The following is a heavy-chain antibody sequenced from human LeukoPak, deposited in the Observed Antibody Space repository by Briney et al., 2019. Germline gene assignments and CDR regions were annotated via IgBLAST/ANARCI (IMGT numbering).Heavy chain of an antibody. CDR1: GFTFSSYA. CDR2: ISGSGGST. Sequence: PGGSLRLSCAASGFTFSSYAMSWVHQAPGKGLEWVSAISGSGGSTYYADSVKGRFTISRDNSKNTLYLQMNSLRAEDTAVYYCAKARSEQLVLFDWGQGTLVTVSS. CDR3: AKARSEQLVLFD. J-gene: IGHJ4*02. D-gene: IGHD6-13*01. V-gene: IGHV3-23*01.